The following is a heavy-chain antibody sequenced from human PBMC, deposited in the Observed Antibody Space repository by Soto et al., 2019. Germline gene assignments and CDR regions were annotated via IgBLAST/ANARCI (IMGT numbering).Heavy chain of an antibody. J-gene: IGHJ4*02. V-gene: IGHV3-23*01. D-gene: IGHD6-19*01. Sequence: PGGSLRLSCAASGFTFSTYAMNWVRQAPGKGLEWVSVISGTGDNTYYADSVKGRFTISRDNSKNTLYVQMNSLRADDTAVYYCAKDHEGSGWPDYWGQGTLVTVSS. CDR2: ISGTGDNT. CDR3: AKDHEGSGWPDY. CDR1: GFTFSTYA.